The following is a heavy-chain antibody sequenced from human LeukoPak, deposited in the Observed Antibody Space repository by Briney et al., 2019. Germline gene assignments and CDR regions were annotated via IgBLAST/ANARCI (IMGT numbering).Heavy chain of an antibody. D-gene: IGHD3-10*01. CDR1: GYSFTDKY. Sequence: ASVKVSCKASGYSFTDKYMHWVRQDPGQGLEWMGWINPNSGGTNYAQKFQGRVTMTTDTSMSTAYMELRSLRSDDTAVYYCARDTGRKRGFGELLFNYWGQGTLVTVSS. J-gene: IGHJ4*02. V-gene: IGHV1-2*02. CDR3: ARDTGRKRGFGELLFNY. CDR2: INPNSGGT.